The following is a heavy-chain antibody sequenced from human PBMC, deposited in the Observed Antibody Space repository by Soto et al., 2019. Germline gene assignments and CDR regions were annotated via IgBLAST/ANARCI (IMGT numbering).Heavy chain of an antibody. J-gene: IGHJ4*02. Sequence: GGSLRLSCAASGFTFDDYAMHWVRQAPGKGLEWVSGISWNSGSIGYADSVKGRFTISRDNAKNSLYLQMNSLRAEDTALYYCAKEDYWGQGTLVTVSS. CDR1: GFTFDDYA. V-gene: IGHV3-9*01. CDR2: ISWNSGSI. CDR3: AKEDY.